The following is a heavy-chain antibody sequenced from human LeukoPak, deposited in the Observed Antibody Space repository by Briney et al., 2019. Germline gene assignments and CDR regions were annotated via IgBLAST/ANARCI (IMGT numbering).Heavy chain of an antibody. Sequence: GGSLRLSCAASGFTFNTYAMSWVRQAPGKGLEWVSGISGSAGSTYYADSVKGRFTISRDNSKNILYLQIHSLRAEDTAVYYCAKGKGSSSSSIDWWGQGTLVTASS. CDR2: ISGSAGST. CDR3: AKGKGSSSSSIDW. J-gene: IGHJ4*02. CDR1: GFTFNTYA. D-gene: IGHD2-15*01. V-gene: IGHV3-23*01.